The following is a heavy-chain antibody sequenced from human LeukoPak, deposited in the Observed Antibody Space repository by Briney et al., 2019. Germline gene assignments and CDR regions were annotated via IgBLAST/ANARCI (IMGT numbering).Heavy chain of an antibody. V-gene: IGHV3-48*01. CDR3: ARDYKYAFDN. CDR2: IGIDSGNT. D-gene: IGHD5-24*01. CDR1: GFTFSDYS. Sequence: LPGGSLRLSCAASGFTFSDYSMNWVRQAPGKGLEWIPYIGIDSGNTNYADSVKGRFTISGDKAKNSLYLQMNSLRVEDTAVYYCARDYKYAFDNWGQGTLVTVSS. J-gene: IGHJ4*02.